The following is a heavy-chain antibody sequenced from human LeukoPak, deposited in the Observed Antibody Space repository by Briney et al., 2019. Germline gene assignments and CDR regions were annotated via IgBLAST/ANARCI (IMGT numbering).Heavy chain of an antibody. CDR3: ARERSHNERDRGWFDP. CDR1: GYTFTSYY. Sequence: ASVKVSCKASGYTFTSYYMHWVRQAPGQGLEWMGIINPLGGNTNYAQKFQGRVTMTRDMSASTVYMELNSLRSDDTAIYYCARERSHNERDRGWFDPWGQGTLVTVSS. CDR2: INPLGGNT. V-gene: IGHV1-46*01. D-gene: IGHD1-1*01. J-gene: IGHJ5*02.